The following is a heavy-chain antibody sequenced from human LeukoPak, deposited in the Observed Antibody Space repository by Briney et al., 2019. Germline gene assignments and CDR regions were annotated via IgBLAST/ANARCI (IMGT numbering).Heavy chain of an antibody. CDR3: ARVSDYGDSKGAFDI. J-gene: IGHJ3*02. CDR1: GGSFSGYY. V-gene: IGHV4-59*01. CDR2: IYYSGST. Sequence: SETLSLTCAVYGGSFSGYYWSWIRQPPGKGLEWIGYIYYSGSTNYNPSLKSRVTISVDTSKNQFSLKLSSVTAADTAVYYCARVSDYGDSKGAFDIWGQGTMVTVSS. D-gene: IGHD4-17*01.